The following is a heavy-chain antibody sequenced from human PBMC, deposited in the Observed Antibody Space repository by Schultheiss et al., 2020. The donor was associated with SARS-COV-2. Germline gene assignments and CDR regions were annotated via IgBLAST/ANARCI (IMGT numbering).Heavy chain of an antibody. CDR3: ARLGGSSWYYFDY. J-gene: IGHJ4*02. V-gene: IGHV5-51*01. Sequence: GGSLRLSCKGSGYIFTSYWIGWVRQMPGKGLEWMGIIYPGDSDTRYSPSFQGQVTISADKSISTAYLQWSSLKASDTAMYYCARLGGSSWYYFDYWGQGTLVTVSS. CDR1: GYIFTSYW. CDR2: IYPGDSDT. D-gene: IGHD6-13*01.